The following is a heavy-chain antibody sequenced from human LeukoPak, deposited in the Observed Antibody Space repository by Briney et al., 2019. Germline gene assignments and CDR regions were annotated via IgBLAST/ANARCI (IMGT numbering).Heavy chain of an antibody. V-gene: IGHV1-18*01. D-gene: IGHD3-22*01. CDR3: ARDRVSMTVAVLTPFDP. CDR1: GYTFTNYG. Sequence: ASVKVSCKASGYTFTNYGISWVRQAPGQGLDWMGWISAYNGNKVYAQELQGRVTMTTDTSTSTAYMELRSLRSDDTAVYYCARDRVSMTVAVLTPFDPWGQGTLVTVSS. CDR2: ISAYNGNK. J-gene: IGHJ5*02.